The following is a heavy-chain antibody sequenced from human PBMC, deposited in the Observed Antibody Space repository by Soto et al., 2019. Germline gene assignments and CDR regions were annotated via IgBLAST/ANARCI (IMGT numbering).Heavy chain of an antibody. CDR2: IIPIFGTA. J-gene: IGHJ6*02. V-gene: IGHV1-69*13. Sequence: SVKVSCKASGGTFSSYSISWVRQAPGQGLEWMGGIIPIFGTANYAQKFQGRVTITADESTSTAYMELSSLRSEDTAVYYCARNLVVPAEDYYYYGMDVWGQGTTVTVSS. CDR3: ARNLVVPAEDYYYYGMDV. CDR1: GGTFSSYS. D-gene: IGHD2-2*01.